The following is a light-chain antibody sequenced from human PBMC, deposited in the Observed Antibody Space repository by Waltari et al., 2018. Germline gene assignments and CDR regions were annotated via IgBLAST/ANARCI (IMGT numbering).Light chain of an antibody. CDR1: SSDVGGYNF. CDR2: DVS. V-gene: IGLV2-14*01. J-gene: IGLJ1*01. Sequence: QSALTQPASVSGSPGQSITIPCTGTSSDVGGYNFVSWYQQHPGKAPTLIIYDVSKRPSGVSNRFSGSKSGNTASLTISGLQAEDEADYYCSSYTSSTPYVFGAGTRLTVL. CDR3: SSYTSSTPYV.